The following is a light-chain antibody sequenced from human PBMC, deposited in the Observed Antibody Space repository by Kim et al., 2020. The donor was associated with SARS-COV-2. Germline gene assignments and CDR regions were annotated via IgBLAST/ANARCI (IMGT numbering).Light chain of an antibody. CDR3: NSRDSNDNVV. CDR1: SLRIYY. Sequence: ALGQTFRITCQGDSLRIYYATWYQQKPGQAPILVIYGKNNRPSGIPGRFSGSSSGNTASLTITGTQAGDEADYYCNSRDSNDNVVFGGGTQLTVL. V-gene: IGLV3-19*01. J-gene: IGLJ2*01. CDR2: GKN.